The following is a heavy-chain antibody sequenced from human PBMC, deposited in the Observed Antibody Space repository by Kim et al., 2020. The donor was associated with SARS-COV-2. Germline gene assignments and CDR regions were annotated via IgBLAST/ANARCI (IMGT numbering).Heavy chain of an antibody. J-gene: IGHJ4*02. V-gene: IGHV4-4*07. CDR3: ASGSSWYREFDY. D-gene: IGHD6-13*01. CDR1: GGSISSFY. CDR2: FYTSGNT. Sequence: SETLSLICAVSGGSISSFYWTWVRQPSGRGLEWIGRFYTSGNTNYNPSLKSRATMSVDTSKNRFSLRLSSVTAADTAVYYCASGSSWYREFDYWGLGTLV.